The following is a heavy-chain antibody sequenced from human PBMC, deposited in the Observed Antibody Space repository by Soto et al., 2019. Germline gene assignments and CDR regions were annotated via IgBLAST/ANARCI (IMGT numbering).Heavy chain of an antibody. J-gene: IGHJ6*02. CDR2: IIPRSATS. CDR1: GDTFSTYT. D-gene: IGHD2-2*01. V-gene: IGHV1-69*12. CDR3: AREGLVLVPTTVNSYYYYYAMDV. Sequence: QVQLVQSGAEVKKPGSSVKVSCKASGDTFSTYTITWMRQAPGQGLEWMGGIIPRSATSNYAQKFQGRVTITADESTSTAYMELSILRSEDTAVYYCAREGLVLVPTTVNSYYYYYAMDVWGQGTTVTVSS.